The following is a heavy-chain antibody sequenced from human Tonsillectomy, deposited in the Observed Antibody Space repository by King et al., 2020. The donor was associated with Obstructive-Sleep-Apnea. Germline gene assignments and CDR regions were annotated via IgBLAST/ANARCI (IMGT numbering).Heavy chain of an antibody. Sequence: VQLQESGAGLVKPSQTLSLTCSVSGVYISNSDYYWSWVRQPAGKGLEWIGRICYSGKTSYTPSLQSRLTISLGTSKNQFSLSLTSVTAADTAIYYCARENQRLIHCSYTGCDSKYSGMDVWGQGTTVAVS. CDR3: ARENQRLIHCSYTGCDSKYSGMDV. CDR2: ICYSGKT. J-gene: IGHJ6*02. CDR1: GVYISNSDYY. D-gene: IGHD6-6*01. V-gene: IGHV4-30-4*01.